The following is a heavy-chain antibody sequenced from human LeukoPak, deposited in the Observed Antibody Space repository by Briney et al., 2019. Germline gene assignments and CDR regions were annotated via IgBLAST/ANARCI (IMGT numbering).Heavy chain of an antibody. CDR2: IYYSGST. CDR3: ARGHVWGSYQGPFDY. CDR1: GSSISGYY. J-gene: IGHJ4*02. V-gene: IGHV4-59*08. D-gene: IGHD3-16*01. Sequence: SETLSLTCTVSGSSISGYYWSWIRQPPGKGLEWIGYIYYSGSTNYNPSLKSRVTISLDTSKNQFSLKLNSVTAADTAVYYCARGHVWGSYQGPFDYWGQGTLVTVSS.